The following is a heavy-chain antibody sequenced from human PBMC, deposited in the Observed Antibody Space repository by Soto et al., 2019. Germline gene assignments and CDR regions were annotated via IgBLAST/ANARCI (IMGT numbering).Heavy chain of an antibody. CDR3: ARGDSSYSISGYYGMDV. Sequence: SLRLGCAASGFTFSSYDMHWVRQATGKGLEWVAAIGTAGDTYYPDSVKGQFTIARENDKNSLYLQMNSLRAGDTAVYYCARGDSSYSISGYYGMDVRGQGTTVTVPS. CDR2: IGTAGDT. J-gene: IGHJ6*02. V-gene: IGHV3-13*01. D-gene: IGHD2-15*01. CDR1: GFTFSSYD.